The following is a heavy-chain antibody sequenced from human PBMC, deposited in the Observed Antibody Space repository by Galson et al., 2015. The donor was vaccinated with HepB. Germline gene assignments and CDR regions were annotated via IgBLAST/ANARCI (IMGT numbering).Heavy chain of an antibody. J-gene: IGHJ4*02. V-gene: IGHV1-69*06. CDR3: ARGGGRVGATTTDYFDY. CDR1: GGIFNADS. D-gene: IGHD1-26*01. Sequence: SVKVSCKASGGIFNADSISWVRQAPGQGLEWMGAIIPIFAPNNAQKFHHRISLTADKSTSTVYMELSSLTSDDTAIYYCARGGGRVGATTTDYFDYWGQGTLVTVSS. CDR2: IIPIFAP.